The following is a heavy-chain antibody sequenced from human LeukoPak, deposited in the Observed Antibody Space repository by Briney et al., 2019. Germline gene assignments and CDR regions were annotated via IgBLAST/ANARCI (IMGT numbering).Heavy chain of an antibody. CDR2: IYSSGST. J-gene: IGHJ6*03. V-gene: IGHV4-4*07. CDR3: AREVVVTTSYYYYYYMDV. Sequence: SETLSLTCTVSGGSISSYYLSWIRQPAGKGLEWIGRIYSSGSTNYNPSLKSRVTMSVDRSKNQFSLKLSSVTAADTAVYYCAREVVVTTSYYYYYYMDVWGKGTTVTVSS. D-gene: IGHD3-22*01. CDR1: GGSISSYY.